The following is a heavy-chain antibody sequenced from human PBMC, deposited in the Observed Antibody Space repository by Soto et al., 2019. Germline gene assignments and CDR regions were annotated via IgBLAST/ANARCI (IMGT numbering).Heavy chain of an antibody. CDR1: GFTFGTYA. CDR3: ASAFCTNGVRYYLFDH. CDR2: IYYDGSNR. Sequence: GGSLRLACAAPGFTFGTYAMHCVRQAPGKGLEWVAVIYYDGSNRYYGDAVKGRFTISRDTSKSTLYLQMSSLRAEDTAVYYCASAFCTNGVRYYLFDHWGHGSQVTVSS. D-gene: IGHD2-8*01. V-gene: IGHV3-33*01. J-gene: IGHJ5*02.